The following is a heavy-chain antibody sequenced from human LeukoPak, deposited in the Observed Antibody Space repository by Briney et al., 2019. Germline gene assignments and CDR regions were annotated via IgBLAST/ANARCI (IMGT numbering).Heavy chain of an antibody. CDR3: ARAPYGSGSYYYYGMDV. J-gene: IGHJ6*02. Sequence: SETLSLTCTVSGGSISSSSYYWGWIRQPPGKGLEWIGSIYYSGSTYYNPSLKSRVTISVDTSKNQFSLKLSSVTAADTAVYYCARAPYGSGSYYYYGMDVWGQGTTVTVSS. V-gene: IGHV4-39*07. D-gene: IGHD3-10*01. CDR2: IYYSGST. CDR1: GGSISSSSYY.